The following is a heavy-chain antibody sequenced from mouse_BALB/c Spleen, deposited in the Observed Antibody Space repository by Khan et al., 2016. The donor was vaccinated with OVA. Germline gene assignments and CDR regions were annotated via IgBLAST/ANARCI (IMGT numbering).Heavy chain of an antibody. CDR2: IDPANGNT. J-gene: IGHJ2*01. CDR3: ARRNA. Sequence: VQLQQSGAELVKPGASVKLSCTASGFNIKDTYMHWVKQRPEQGLEWIGRIDPANGNTKYDQKFQGTATITAATSSNKAYLQLSSLTSEDTAGYYGARRNAWGQGTTLTVSS. CDR1: GFNIKDTY. V-gene: IGHV14-3*02.